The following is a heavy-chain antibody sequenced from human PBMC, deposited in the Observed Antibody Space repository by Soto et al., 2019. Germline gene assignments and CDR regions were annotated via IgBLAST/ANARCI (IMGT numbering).Heavy chain of an antibody. CDR1: GYTFTDYW. D-gene: IGHD5-12*01. J-gene: IGHJ6*02. CDR3: ARRVGGYGGYYYNYGLDV. V-gene: IGHV5-51*01. CDR2: IYPGDSNI. Sequence: PGESLKISCKGSGYTFTDYWIGWVRQMPGKGLEWMGIIYPGDSNIRYSTSFQGQVTISVDKSISTAYLQWSSLKASDTAMYYCARRVGGYGGYYYNYGLDVWGQGTTVTVSS.